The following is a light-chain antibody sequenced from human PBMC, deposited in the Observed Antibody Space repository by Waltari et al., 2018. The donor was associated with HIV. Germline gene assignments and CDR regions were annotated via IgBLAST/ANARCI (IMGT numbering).Light chain of an antibody. CDR1: QSVLYSSNNKNY. Sequence: DIVMTQSPDSLVVSLGERATINCKSSQSVLYSSNNKNYLAWYQQKPGQPPKLLIYWASTREAGVPDRFSGSGSGTDFTLTISSLQAEDVAVYYCQQYYSTPVTCGGGTKVEIK. V-gene: IGKV4-1*01. CDR2: WAS. CDR3: QQYYSTPVT. J-gene: IGKJ4*01.